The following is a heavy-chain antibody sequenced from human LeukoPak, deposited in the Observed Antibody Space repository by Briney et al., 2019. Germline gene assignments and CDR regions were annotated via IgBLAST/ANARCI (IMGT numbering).Heavy chain of an antibody. D-gene: IGHD6-19*01. V-gene: IGHV3-23*01. CDR3: ASNTKSSYSSGWYVDY. CDR2: ISGSGGST. CDR1: GFTFSSYA. J-gene: IGHJ4*02. Sequence: PGGSLRLSCAASGFTFSSYAMSWVRQAPGKGLEWVSAISGSGGSTYYADSAKGRFTISRDNSKNTLYLQMNSLRAEDTAVYYCASNTKSSYSSGWYVDYWGQGTLVTVSS.